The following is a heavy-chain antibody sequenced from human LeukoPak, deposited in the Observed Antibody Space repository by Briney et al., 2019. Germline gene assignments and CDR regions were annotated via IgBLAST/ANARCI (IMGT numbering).Heavy chain of an antibody. D-gene: IGHD4-17*01. CDR3: AKDVLSTVTTGGDFDY. Sequence: GGSLRLSCAASGFTFANYAMSWVRQAPGKGLEWVSSVSGSGGETHSTDSVRGRFTISRDNSKNTLFLQMSSLRAEDTALYYCAKDVLSTVTTGGDFDYWGQGTLVTASS. CDR1: GFTFANYA. V-gene: IGHV3-23*01. CDR2: VSGSGGET. J-gene: IGHJ4*02.